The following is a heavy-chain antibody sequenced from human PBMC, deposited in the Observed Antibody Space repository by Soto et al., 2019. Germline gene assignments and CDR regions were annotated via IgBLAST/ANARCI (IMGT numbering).Heavy chain of an antibody. D-gene: IGHD2-15*01. CDR2: ISGSGGSA. Sequence: EVQLLESGGGLVQPGGSLRLSCAASGFTFSSYAMSWVRQAPGKGLEWVSAISGSGGSAYYADSVKGRFTISRDNSKNTLYQQMNSLRAEDTAVYYCAKDLVVVVAHRGYAFDIWGQGTMVPVSS. J-gene: IGHJ3*02. CDR1: GFTFSSYA. V-gene: IGHV3-23*01. CDR3: AKDLVVVVAHRGYAFDI.